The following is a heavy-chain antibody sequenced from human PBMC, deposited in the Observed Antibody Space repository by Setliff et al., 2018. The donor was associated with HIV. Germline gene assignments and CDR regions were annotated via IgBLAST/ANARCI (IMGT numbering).Heavy chain of an antibody. CDR3: ARRHGSGSLDAFDI. J-gene: IGHJ3*02. Sequence: SETLSLTCAVYGGSFSGYYWSWIRQPPGKGLEWIGEINHSGSTNYNPSLKSRVTISVDTSKNQFSLKLSSVTAADTAVYYCARRHGSGSLDAFDIWGQGTMVTVSS. V-gene: IGHV4-34*01. CDR1: GGSFSGYY. D-gene: IGHD3-10*01. CDR2: INHSGST.